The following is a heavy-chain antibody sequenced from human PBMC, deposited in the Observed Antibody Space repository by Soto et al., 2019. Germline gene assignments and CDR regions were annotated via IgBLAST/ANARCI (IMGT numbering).Heavy chain of an antibody. J-gene: IGHJ4*02. V-gene: IGHV3-7*03. CDR1: GFTLSDYW. Sequence: GESLKISFAASGFTLSDYWMSWVRHAPGKGLQFVANINRDGSESNYVDSVNGRFAISRDNNNNALYLHLSGLRVEDTAVYYCTRGSCAGGGCYYEYFVEYWGQGTLVTVSS. CDR2: INRDGSES. CDR3: TRGSCAGGGCYYEYFVEY. D-gene: IGHD2-15*01.